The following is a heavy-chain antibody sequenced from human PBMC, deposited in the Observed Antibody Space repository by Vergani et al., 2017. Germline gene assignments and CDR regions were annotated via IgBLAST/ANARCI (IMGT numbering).Heavy chain of an antibody. CDR3: ASLGLEYGSSSRYYYYYYMDV. CDR1: GFTFSSYS. Sequence: EVQLVESGGGLVKPGGSLRLSCAASGFTFSSYSMNWVRQAPGKGLEWVSSISSSSSYIYYADSVKGRFTISRDNAKNSLYLQMNSLRAEDTAVYYCASLGLEYGSSSRYYYYYYMDVWGKGTTVTVSS. V-gene: IGHV3-21*01. D-gene: IGHD6-6*01. J-gene: IGHJ6*03. CDR2: ISSSSSYI.